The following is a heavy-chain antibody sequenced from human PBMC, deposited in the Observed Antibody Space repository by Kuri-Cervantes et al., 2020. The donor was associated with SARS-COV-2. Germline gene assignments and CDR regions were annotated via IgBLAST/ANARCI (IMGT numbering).Heavy chain of an antibody. J-gene: IGHJ4*02. V-gene: IGHV3-30-3*01. CDR1: GFSFKNYA. Sequence: GGSLRLSCAASGFSFKNYAMYWVRQAPDKGLEWVAVISYDGSNKYYADSVKGRFTISRDNSKNTLYLQMNSLKTEDTAVYYCTTLIDYWGQGALVTVSS. CDR2: ISYDGSNK. CDR3: TTLIDY.